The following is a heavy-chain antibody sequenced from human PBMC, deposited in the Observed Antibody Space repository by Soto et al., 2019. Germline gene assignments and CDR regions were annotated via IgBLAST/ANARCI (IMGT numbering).Heavy chain of an antibody. CDR2: ISWNSGSI. D-gene: IGHD6-19*01. V-gene: IGHV3-9*01. J-gene: IGHJ4*02. CDR1: GFTFDDYA. CDR3: AKDMAAVAGLENFDY. Sequence: GGSLRLSCAASGFTFDDYAMHWVRQAPGKGLEWVSGISWNSGSIGYADSVKGRFTISRDNAKNSLYLQMNSLRAEDTVLYYCAKDMAAVAGLENFDYWGQGTLVTVSS.